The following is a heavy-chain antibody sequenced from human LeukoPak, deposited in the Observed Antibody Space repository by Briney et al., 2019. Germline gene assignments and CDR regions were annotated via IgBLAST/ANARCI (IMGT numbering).Heavy chain of an antibody. D-gene: IGHD3-3*01. CDR1: GFTFSTYG. V-gene: IGHV3-7*01. Sequence: GGSLRLSCAASGFTFSTYGMNWVRQAPGKGLEWVANIKQDGSEKYYVDSVKGRFTISRGNAKNSLYLQMNSLRAEDTAVYYCARDLDDFWSGSNWFDPWGQGTLVTVSS. CDR2: IKQDGSEK. CDR3: ARDLDDFWSGSNWFDP. J-gene: IGHJ5*02.